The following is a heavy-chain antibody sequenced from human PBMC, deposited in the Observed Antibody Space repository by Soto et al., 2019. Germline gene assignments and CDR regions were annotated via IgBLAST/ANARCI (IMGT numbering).Heavy chain of an antibody. J-gene: IGHJ4*02. Sequence: QVQLVQSGAEVKKPGSSVKVSCKASGGTFSSYSINWVRQAPGQGLEWMGVIIPIFGTANYAQKFQGRVTITADESTSKAYMELSSLRSEDTDVYYCARDGGRHSGGIDYWGQGTLVTVSS. CDR2: IIPIFGTA. D-gene: IGHD1-26*01. V-gene: IGHV1-69*01. CDR1: GGTFSSYS. CDR3: ARDGGRHSGGIDY.